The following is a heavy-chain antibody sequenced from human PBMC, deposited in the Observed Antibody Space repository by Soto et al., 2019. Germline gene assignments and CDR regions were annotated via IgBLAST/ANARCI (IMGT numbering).Heavy chain of an antibody. V-gene: IGHV4-39*07. D-gene: IGHD3-10*01. CDR1: GDSITSNSYF. J-gene: IGHJ4*02. Sequence: SETLSLTCTVSGDSITSNSYFWAWIRQPPGKGLEWIGSIYYSGSTYYNPSLKSRVTISVDKSKNQFSLKLSSVTAADTAVYYCARVYMVRGTIIRYFDYWGQGTLVTVSS. CDR3: ARVYMVRGTIIRYFDY. CDR2: IYYSGST.